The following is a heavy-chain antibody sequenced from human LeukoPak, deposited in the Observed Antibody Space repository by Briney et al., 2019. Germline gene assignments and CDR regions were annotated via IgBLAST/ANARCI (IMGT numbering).Heavy chain of an antibody. V-gene: IGHV3-30-3*01. D-gene: IGHD3-3*01. Sequence: GGSLRLSCAASGFTFSSYAMHWVRQAPGKGLEWVAVISYDGSNKYYADSVKGRFTISRDNSKNTLYLQMNSLRAEDTAVYYCARDGLRQLEGAFDIWGQGTMVTVSS. CDR3: ARDGLRQLEGAFDI. CDR1: GFTFSSYA. J-gene: IGHJ3*02. CDR2: ISYDGSNK.